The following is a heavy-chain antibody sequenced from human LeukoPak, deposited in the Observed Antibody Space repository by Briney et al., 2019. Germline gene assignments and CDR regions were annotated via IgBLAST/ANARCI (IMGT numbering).Heavy chain of an antibody. CDR3: AKHQPKYYYDSSDFDY. CDR2: ISYDGSNK. Sequence: GGSLRLSCAASGFTFSSYAMHWVRQAPGKGLEWVAVISYDGSNKYYADSVKGRFTISRDNSKNTLYLQMNSLRAEDTAVYYCAKHQPKYYYDSSDFDYWGQGTLVTVSS. D-gene: IGHD3-22*01. CDR1: GFTFSSYA. J-gene: IGHJ4*02. V-gene: IGHV3-30*07.